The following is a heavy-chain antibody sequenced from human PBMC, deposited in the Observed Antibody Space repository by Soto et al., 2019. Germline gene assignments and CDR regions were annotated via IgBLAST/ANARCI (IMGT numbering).Heavy chain of an antibody. V-gene: IGHV1-18*01. CDR2: LSAYNPNT. CDR1: GYTFTSCN. J-gene: IGHJ5*01. Sequence: QVQLVQSGAEVKKPGASVKVSCKTSGYTFTSCNISWVLQAPGQGLERMGWLSAYNPNTNYAHKFQGRVTMTTDTLSITAYLGLRSLRSDDRAVYYCARDTPHTDSWGQGTLVTVSS. CDR3: ARDTPHTDS.